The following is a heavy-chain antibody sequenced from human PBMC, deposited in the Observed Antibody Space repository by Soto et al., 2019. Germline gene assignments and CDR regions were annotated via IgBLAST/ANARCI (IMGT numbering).Heavy chain of an antibody. J-gene: IGHJ5*02. Sequence: GASVKVSCKASGGTFSSYAISWVRQAPGQGLEWMGGIIPIFGTANYAQKFQGRVTITADESTSTAYMELSSLRSEDTAAYYCARFSGSYCDNWFDPWGQGTLVTVSS. D-gene: IGHD1-26*01. CDR1: GGTFSSYA. CDR2: IIPIFGTA. V-gene: IGHV1-69*13. CDR3: ARFSGSYCDNWFDP.